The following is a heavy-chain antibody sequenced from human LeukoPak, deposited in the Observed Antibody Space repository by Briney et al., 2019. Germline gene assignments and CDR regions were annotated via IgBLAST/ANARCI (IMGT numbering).Heavy chain of an antibody. CDR3: AKAGIASSSAPYFDY. J-gene: IGHJ4*02. Sequence: PGGSLRLSCAASGFTFSSYAMSWVRQAPGKGLEWVSAISGSGGSTYYADSVKGRFTISRDNSKNTLYLQMNSLRAEDTAVYYCAKAGIASSSAPYFDYWGQGTLVTVSS. V-gene: IGHV3-23*01. CDR2: ISGSGGST. CDR1: GFTFSSYA. D-gene: IGHD6-13*01.